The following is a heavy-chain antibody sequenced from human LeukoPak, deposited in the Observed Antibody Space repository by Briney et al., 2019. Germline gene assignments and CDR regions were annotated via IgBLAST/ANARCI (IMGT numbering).Heavy chain of an antibody. CDR2: IYHSGST. CDR1: GGSISSGGYS. D-gene: IGHD2-2*01. CDR3: ARGDCSSTSCYALSWFDP. J-gene: IGHJ5*02. Sequence: PSETLSLTCAVSGGSISSGGYSWSCLRQPPGKVLEWIGYIYHSGSTYYNPSLKSRVTISVDRSKNQYSLKLSSVTAADTAVYYYARGDCSSTSCYALSWFDPWGQGTLVTVSS. V-gene: IGHV4-30-2*01.